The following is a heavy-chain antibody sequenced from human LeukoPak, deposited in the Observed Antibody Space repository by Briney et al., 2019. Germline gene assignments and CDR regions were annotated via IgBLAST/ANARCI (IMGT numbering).Heavy chain of an antibody. CDR3: ARGMYSSSVSLDY. CDR2: IQTDGSIT. CDR1: GFTFSSYW. V-gene: IGHV3-74*01. J-gene: IGHJ4*02. Sequence: PGGSLRLSCAASGFTFSSYWMHWVRQVPGKGPVWVSRIQTDGSITNYADSVKGRLTTSRDNAKNTLYLQMNSLRAEDTAVYYCARGMYSSSVSLDYWGQGTLVTVSS. D-gene: IGHD2-2*01.